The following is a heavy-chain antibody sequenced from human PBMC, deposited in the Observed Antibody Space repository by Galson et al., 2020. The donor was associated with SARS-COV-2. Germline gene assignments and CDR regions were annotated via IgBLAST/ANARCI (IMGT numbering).Heavy chain of an antibody. Sequence: ETSETLSLTCTVSGGSISSGDYYWSWIRQPPGKGLEWIGYIYHSGVTYYNPSLESRLSMSVDTSKNQFSLKLSSVTAADTAVYYCARGNRGFDYWGQGTQVTVSS. V-gene: IGHV4-30-4*01. CDR1: GGSISSGDYY. CDR2: IYHSGVT. J-gene: IGHJ4*02. D-gene: IGHD3-10*01. CDR3: ARGNRGFDY.